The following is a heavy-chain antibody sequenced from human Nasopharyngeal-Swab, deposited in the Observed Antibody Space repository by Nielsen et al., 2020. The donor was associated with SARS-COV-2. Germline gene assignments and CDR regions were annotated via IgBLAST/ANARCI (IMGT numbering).Heavy chain of an antibody. CDR2: INPDSGDT. D-gene: IGHD3-22*01. CDR1: GYTFTDYY. Sequence: ASVKVSCKTSGYTFTDYYIHWLRQVPGQGLEWVGCINPDSGDTQYAQKFQGRVTVTSDRSRSTAYIDLRRLRSDDTAVYYCARDYYDNYDSDYWGQGTLVTVSS. V-gene: IGHV1-2*02. CDR3: ARDYYDNYDSDY. J-gene: IGHJ4*02.